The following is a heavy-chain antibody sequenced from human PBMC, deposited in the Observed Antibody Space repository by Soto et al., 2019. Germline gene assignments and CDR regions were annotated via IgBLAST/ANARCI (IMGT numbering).Heavy chain of an antibody. J-gene: IGHJ4*02. CDR3: ARLEYSSGWYRFGY. V-gene: IGHV4-59*01. D-gene: IGHD6-19*01. Sequence: SETLSLTCTVSEGSIVSYYWSWIRQPPGKGLEWIGYIYYSGSTNYNPSLKSRVTISVDTSKNQFSLKLSSVTAADTAVYYCARLEYSSGWYRFGYWGQGTLVTVSS. CDR2: IYYSGST. CDR1: EGSIVSYY.